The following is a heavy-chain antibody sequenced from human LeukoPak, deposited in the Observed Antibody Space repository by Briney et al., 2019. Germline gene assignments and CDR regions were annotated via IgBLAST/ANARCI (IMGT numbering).Heavy chain of an antibody. Sequence: WIRQPPGKGLEWVGRIKSKTDGGTTDYAAPVKGRFTISRDDSKNTLYLQMNSLKTEDTAVYYCTTARLYGSGSYYYYGMDVWGQGTTVTVSS. CDR3: TTARLYGSGSYYYYGMDV. J-gene: IGHJ6*02. CDR2: IKSKTDGGTT. V-gene: IGHV3-15*01. D-gene: IGHD3-10*01.